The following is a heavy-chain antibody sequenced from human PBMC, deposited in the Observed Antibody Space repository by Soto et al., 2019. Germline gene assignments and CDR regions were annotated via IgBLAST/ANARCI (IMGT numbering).Heavy chain of an antibody. CDR2: IIPILGIA. CDR3: ARASDCSGGSCLDY. J-gene: IGHJ4*02. Sequence: QVQLVQSGAEVKKPGSSVKVSCKASGGTFSSYTISWVRQAPGQGLEWMGRIIPILGIANYAQKFQGRVTITADKSTSTADMELSSLRSEDTAVYYCARASDCSGGSCLDYWGQGTLVTVSS. CDR1: GGTFSSYT. V-gene: IGHV1-69*02. D-gene: IGHD2-15*01.